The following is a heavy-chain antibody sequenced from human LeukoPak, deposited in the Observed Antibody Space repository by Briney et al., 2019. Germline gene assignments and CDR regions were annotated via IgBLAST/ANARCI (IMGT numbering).Heavy chain of an antibody. Sequence: SETLSLTCTVSGGSISSGDYYWSWIRQPPGKGLEWIGYIYYSGSTYYNPSLKSRVTISVDTSKNQFSLKLSSVTAADTAVYYCARAGYYYDSSGYTSLYYFDYWGQGTLVTVSS. CDR3: ARAGYYYDSSGYTSLYYFDY. D-gene: IGHD3-22*01. J-gene: IGHJ4*02. V-gene: IGHV4-30-4*01. CDR2: IYYSGST. CDR1: GGSISSGDYY.